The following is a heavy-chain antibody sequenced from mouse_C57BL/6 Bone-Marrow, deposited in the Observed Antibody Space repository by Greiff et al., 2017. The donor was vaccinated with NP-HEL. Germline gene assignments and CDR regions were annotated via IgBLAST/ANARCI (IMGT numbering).Heavy chain of an antibody. Sequence: QVQLQQPGAELVKPGASVKLSCKASGYTFTSYWMHWVKQRPGRGLEWIGRIDPNSGGTKYNEKFKGKATLTVDTSSSTAYMELHSLTSEDSAVYFCARDYYGSEGYWGQGTTLTVSS. CDR3: ARDYYGSEGY. D-gene: IGHD1-1*01. CDR1: GYTFTSYW. V-gene: IGHV1-62-3*01. CDR2: IDPNSGGT. J-gene: IGHJ2*01.